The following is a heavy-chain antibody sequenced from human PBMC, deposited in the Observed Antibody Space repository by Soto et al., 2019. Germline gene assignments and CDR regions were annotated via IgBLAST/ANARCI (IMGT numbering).Heavy chain of an antibody. D-gene: IGHD2-15*01. Sequence: PGGSLRLSCAASGFTFTKAWMTWVRQTPGKGLEWVGRIKCRADGGPSDYAASVKDRFIISRAGSHDTLYLHMNRLKTDDTAVYCCCTSSLLLPPYSWCHGALVTFSA. CDR1: GFTFTKAW. V-gene: IGHV3-15*01. J-gene: IGHJ5*01. CDR2: IKCRADGGPS. CDR3: CTSSLLLPPYS.